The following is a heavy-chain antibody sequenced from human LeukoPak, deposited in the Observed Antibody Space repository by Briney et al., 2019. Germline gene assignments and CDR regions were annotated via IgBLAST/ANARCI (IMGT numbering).Heavy chain of an antibody. J-gene: IGHJ4*02. CDR3: ARDTYRFDDY. CDR2: IKEDGSDK. Sequence: PGGSLRLSCAASGFTFSNYWMSWVRQAPGKGLEWVAGIKEDGSDKYYVDSVKGRLTISRDNAKNSLYLQMDSLRADDTAVYYCARDTYRFDDYWGQGTLVTVPS. CDR1: GFTFSNYW. V-gene: IGHV3-7*01.